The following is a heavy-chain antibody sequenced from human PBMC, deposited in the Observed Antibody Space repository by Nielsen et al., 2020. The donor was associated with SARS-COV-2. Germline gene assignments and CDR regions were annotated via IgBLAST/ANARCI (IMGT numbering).Heavy chain of an antibody. J-gene: IGHJ3*02. CDR3: ARDLGYCYSTSCYTLAFDI. D-gene: IGHD2-2*02. V-gene: IGHV3-74*01. Sequence: GESLKISCAASGFTFSSYWMHWVRQAPGKGLVWVSHILSDGSTIYYADSVKGRFTISRDNAKNSLYLQMNSLRVEDTAVYYCARDLGYCYSTSCYTLAFDIWGQGTMVTVSS. CDR2: ILSDGSTI. CDR1: GFTFSSYW.